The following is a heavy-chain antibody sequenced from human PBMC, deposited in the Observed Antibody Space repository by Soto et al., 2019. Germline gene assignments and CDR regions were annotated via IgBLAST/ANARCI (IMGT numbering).Heavy chain of an antibody. J-gene: IGHJ4*02. V-gene: IGHV3-7*01. D-gene: IGHD1-1*01. CDR2: VKQDGSEK. CDR1: GFTFSTYW. CDR3: ARGGTGTFDY. Sequence: EVQLVESGGGLVQPGGSVRLSCAASGFTFSTYWMSWVRQAPGKGLEWVANVKQDGSEKDYVDSVKGRFTISRDNAKNSLYLQMNSLRAEDTAVYYCARGGTGTFDYWGQGTLVTVSS.